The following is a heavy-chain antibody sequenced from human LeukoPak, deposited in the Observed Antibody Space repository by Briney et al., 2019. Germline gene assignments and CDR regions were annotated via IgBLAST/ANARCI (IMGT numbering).Heavy chain of an antibody. CDR3: ARGTDSSSSSLLFDY. CDR1: GGSISSCY. D-gene: IGHD6-13*01. Sequence: SETLSLTCTVSGGSISSCYWSWIRQPPGKGLEWIGYIYYSGSTNYNPSLKSRVTISVDTSKNQFSLKLSSVTAADTAVYYCARGTDSSSSSLLFDYWGQGTLVTVSS. CDR2: IYYSGST. J-gene: IGHJ4*02. V-gene: IGHV4-59*01.